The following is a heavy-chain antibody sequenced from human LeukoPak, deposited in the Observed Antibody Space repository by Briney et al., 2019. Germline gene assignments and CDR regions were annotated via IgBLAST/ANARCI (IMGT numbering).Heavy chain of an antibody. V-gene: IGHV3-23*01. Sequence: GGSLRLSCVTSGFNFSNFVMNWVRQAPGKGLEWISSVSGSGGIPYYADSAKGRFTVSRDNSKNTLFLHMNGLRVEDTALYYCAKDGRFGDFDHWGQGTLVAVSS. CDR1: GFNFSNFV. J-gene: IGHJ4*02. CDR3: AKDGRFGDFDH. D-gene: IGHD3-16*01. CDR2: VSGSGGIP.